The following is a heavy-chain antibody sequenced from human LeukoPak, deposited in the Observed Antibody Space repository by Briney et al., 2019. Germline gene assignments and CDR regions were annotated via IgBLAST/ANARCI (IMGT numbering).Heavy chain of an antibody. CDR2: IYSGGST. CDR3: ARDQGYWYFDL. CDR1: GFTVSSDY. Sequence: GGSLRLSCAASGFTVSSDYMSWVRQAPGKGLEWVSVIYSGGSTYYADSVKGRFTISRDNSKNTLYLQMNSLRAEDTAVYYCARDQGYWYFDLWGRGTLVTVSS. J-gene: IGHJ2*01. V-gene: IGHV3-53*01.